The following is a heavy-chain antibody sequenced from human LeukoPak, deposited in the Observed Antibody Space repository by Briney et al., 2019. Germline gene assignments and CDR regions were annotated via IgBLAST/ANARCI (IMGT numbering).Heavy chain of an antibody. Sequence: GGSLRLSCVASGVTVSNHMSWVRQAPGKGLEWVSVIDGGDSTYYADSVKGRFTISRDNSKNMLYLQMNSLRADDTAIYYCAKPMEKHSYGVLDAFDIWGQGTMVTVSS. D-gene: IGHD5-18*01. J-gene: IGHJ3*02. CDR3: AKPMEKHSYGVLDAFDI. CDR2: IDGGDST. V-gene: IGHV3-66*01. CDR1: GVTVSNH.